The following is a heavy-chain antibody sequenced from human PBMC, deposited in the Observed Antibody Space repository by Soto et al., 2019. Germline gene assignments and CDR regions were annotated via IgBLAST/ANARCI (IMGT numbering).Heavy chain of an antibody. D-gene: IGHD1-26*01. J-gene: IGHJ5*01. V-gene: IGHV3-23*01. CDR2: FSGPGGGT. CDR3: AKGKISTTTYTSFDS. CDR1: GFTFSRYA. Sequence: PGWSLRLSCAASGFTFSRYAMSWVRQAPGKGLEWVSTFSGPGGGTSYAGSVKGRFTISRDNFKSTLYLQMSGLRAEDTAVYYCAKGKISTTTYTSFDSWGQGTLVTVS.